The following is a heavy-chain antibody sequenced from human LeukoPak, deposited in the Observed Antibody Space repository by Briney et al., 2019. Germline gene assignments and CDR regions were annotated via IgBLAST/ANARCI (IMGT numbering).Heavy chain of an antibody. CDR2: IKRDGSEK. CDR1: GFSFTTYG. V-gene: IGHV3-7*01. CDR3: ARSDDYVWGSYRPGPPRY. D-gene: IGHD3-16*02. J-gene: IGHJ4*02. Sequence: GGSLRLSCAASGFSFTTYGMSWVRQAPGKGLEWVANIKRDGSEKYYVDSVKGRFTISRDNAKNSLYLQMNSLRAEDTAVYYCARSDDYVWGSYRPGPPRYWGQGTLVTVSS.